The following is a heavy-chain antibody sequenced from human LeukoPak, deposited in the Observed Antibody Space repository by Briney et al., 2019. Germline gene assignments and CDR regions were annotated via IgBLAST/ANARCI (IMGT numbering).Heavy chain of an antibody. CDR3: ARDSYYYDSSGYSALDI. D-gene: IGHD3-22*01. J-gene: IGHJ3*02. Sequence: SETLSLTCTVSGGSISSGRYYWSWIRQPAEKGLESIGRIYTSGSAKYNPSLKSRVTISADSSKNHFSLKLSSVTDADTAMYYCARDSYYYDSSGYSALDIWGQGTMVTVS. V-gene: IGHV4-61*02. CDR2: IYTSGSA. CDR1: GGSISSGRYY.